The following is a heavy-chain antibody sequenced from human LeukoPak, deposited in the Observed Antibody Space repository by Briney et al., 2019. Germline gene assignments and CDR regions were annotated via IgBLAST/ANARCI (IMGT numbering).Heavy chain of an antibody. CDR1: GGSTSGYY. V-gene: IGHV4-4*07. CDR3: ARGGAHSPSHDYFYHFMDV. D-gene: IGHD1-26*01. Sequence: SETLSLTCIVSGGSTSGYYWSWIRQPAGKGLEWIGRVHSGDTSDLLPSPKSRLAMSLDTSTNRFSLKLTSVTAADTAVYYCARGGAHSPSHDYFYHFMDVWGRGTTVTVSS. J-gene: IGHJ6*03. CDR2: VHSGDTS.